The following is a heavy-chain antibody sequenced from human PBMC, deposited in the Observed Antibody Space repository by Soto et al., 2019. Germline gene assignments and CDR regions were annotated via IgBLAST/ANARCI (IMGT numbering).Heavy chain of an antibody. CDR3: ARDGTGGVLGLNKYYYVDV. CDR1: GYTFITHG. D-gene: IGHD2-8*02. CDR2: ISAYNGDT. J-gene: IGHJ6*03. V-gene: IGHV1-18*01. Sequence: QVRLVQSGAEVKKPGASVKVSCKASGYTFITHGISWVRQAPGQGLEWMGRISAYNGDTKYAQKFQGRVTLTTDKSTTTAYMETRSLRSDDTAVYYCARDGTGGVLGLNKYYYVDVWGEGTTVTVSS.